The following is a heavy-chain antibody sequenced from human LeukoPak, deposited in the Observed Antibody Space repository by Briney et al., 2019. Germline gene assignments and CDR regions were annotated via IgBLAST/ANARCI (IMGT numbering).Heavy chain of an antibody. D-gene: IGHD3-22*01. CDR2: IRDSGSST. Sequence: GGALRLSCAASGFTFSSYAMSWVRQAPGKGLEWVSAIRDSGSSTHYADSVKGRFTTSRDNSKNTLYLQMNSLRAEDTAVYYCARLDYYDSSGYYYPTRFGFDYWGQGTLVTVSS. V-gene: IGHV3-23*01. J-gene: IGHJ4*02. CDR1: GFTFSSYA. CDR3: ARLDYYDSSGYYYPTRFGFDY.